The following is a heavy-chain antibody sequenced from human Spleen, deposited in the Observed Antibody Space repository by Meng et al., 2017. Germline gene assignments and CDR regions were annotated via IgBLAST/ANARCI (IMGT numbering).Heavy chain of an antibody. CDR2: IKPESGDT. CDR3: ARDEDISAAGKLFGDY. D-gene: IGHD6-13*01. CDR1: GYPFPGNW. V-gene: IGHV1-2*06. Sequence: AEAVAEVNTPGASGEASCNAVGYPFPGNWLHWVRRAPGQGLEWVGRIKPESGDTHNAQRFQGRVTMTGDTSISTAYMELSGLRSDDTAIYYCARDEDISAAGKLFGDYWGQGTLVTVSS. J-gene: IGHJ4*02.